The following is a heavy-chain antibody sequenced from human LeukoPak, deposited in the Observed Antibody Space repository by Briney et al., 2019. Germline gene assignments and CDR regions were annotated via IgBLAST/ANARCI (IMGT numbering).Heavy chain of an antibody. J-gene: IGHJ4*02. D-gene: IGHD3-22*01. V-gene: IGHV3-21*01. Sequence: GGSLRLSCAASGFTFSNYAMSWVRQAPGKGLEWVSSISSKSSYIYYADSVKGRFTISRDNAKNSLYLQMNSLRAEDTAVYYCARSTYYYDSSGYSSGHFDYWGQGTPVTVSS. CDR2: ISSKSSYI. CDR1: GFTFSNYA. CDR3: ARSTYYYDSSGYSSGHFDY.